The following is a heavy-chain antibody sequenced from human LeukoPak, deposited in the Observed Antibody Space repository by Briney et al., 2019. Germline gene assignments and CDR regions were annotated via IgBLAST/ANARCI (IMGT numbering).Heavy chain of an antibody. CDR3: ARVGNHIAAEIY. Sequence: ASVKASCKASGYTFTSYGLSWVRQAPGQGLEWMGWISAYDGNTNYAQKLQGRVTMTTDTSTSTAYMELRSLRPDDTAVYYCARVGNHIAAEIYWGQGTLVTVSS. CDR2: ISAYDGNT. J-gene: IGHJ4*02. CDR1: GYTFTSYG. V-gene: IGHV1-18*01. D-gene: IGHD6-13*01.